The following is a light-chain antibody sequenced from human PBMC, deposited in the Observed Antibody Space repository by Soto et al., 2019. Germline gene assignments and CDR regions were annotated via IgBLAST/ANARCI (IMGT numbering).Light chain of an antibody. CDR1: LSVSSS. J-gene: IGKJ1*01. CDR3: QQYNNWWT. CDR2: GAS. V-gene: IGKV3-15*01. Sequence: EVVMTQSPATLSFSPGERATLSCRASLSVSSSLAWYQQKSGQAPRLLIYGASTRAAGIPDRFSGSGSETEFTLTISSLQAEDFAIYYCQQYNNWWTFGQGTKVEIK.